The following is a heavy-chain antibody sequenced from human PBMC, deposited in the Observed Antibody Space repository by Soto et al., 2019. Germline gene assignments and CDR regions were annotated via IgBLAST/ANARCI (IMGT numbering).Heavy chain of an antibody. V-gene: IGHV4-59*01. J-gene: IGHJ4*02. D-gene: IGHD5-18*01. Sequence: SETLSLTCTISGGSISSYYWSWIRQPPGKGLEWIGYIYYSGSTNYNPSLKSRVTISVDTSKNQFSLKLSSVTAADTAVYYCARLGYSYASAFFRLPNGKPNYSDYWGQGTLVTGSS. CDR2: IYYSGST. CDR3: ARLGYSYASAFFRLPNGKPNYSDY. CDR1: GGSISSYY.